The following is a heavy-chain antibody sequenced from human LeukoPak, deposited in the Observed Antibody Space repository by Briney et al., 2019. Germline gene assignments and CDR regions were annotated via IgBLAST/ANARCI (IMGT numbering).Heavy chain of an antibody. CDR1: GFTFTSYE. CDR2: IDGSGGAI. Sequence: GGSLRLSCAADGFTFTSYEMNWVRQAPGKGLEWVSFIDGSGGAIYYADSVKGRFTISRDNAKNSLSLQMNSLRAEDTAVYYCARGYSGGWYRGYWGQGTLVTVSS. CDR3: ARGYSGGWYRGY. V-gene: IGHV3-48*03. J-gene: IGHJ4*02. D-gene: IGHD6-19*01.